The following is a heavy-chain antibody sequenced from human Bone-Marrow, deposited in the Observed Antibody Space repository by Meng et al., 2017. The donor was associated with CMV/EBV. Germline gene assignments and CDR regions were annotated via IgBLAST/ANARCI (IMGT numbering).Heavy chain of an antibody. Sequence: SQTLSLTCAVYGGSFSGYYWSWIRQPPGKGLEWIEEINHSGSTNYNPSLKSRVTISVDTSKNQFSLKLSSVTAADTAVYYCARRGRGYSYGLPGNWFDPWGQGTLVTVSS. J-gene: IGHJ5*02. CDR3: ARRGRGYSYGLPGNWFDP. CDR1: GGSFSGYY. D-gene: IGHD5-18*01. CDR2: INHSGST. V-gene: IGHV4-34*01.